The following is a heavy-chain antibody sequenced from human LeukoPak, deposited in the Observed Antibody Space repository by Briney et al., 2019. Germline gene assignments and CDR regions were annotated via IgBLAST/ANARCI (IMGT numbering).Heavy chain of an antibody. CDR3: AKPSIAARSPFDY. CDR2: ISGSGGST. CDR1: GFTFSSYA. Sequence: GGSLRLSCAASGFTFSSYAMSWVRQAPGKGLEWVSAISGSGGSTYYADSVKGRFTISRDNSKNTLYLQMDSLRAEDTAVYYCAKPSIAARSPFDYWGQGTLVTVSS. V-gene: IGHV3-23*01. D-gene: IGHD6-6*01. J-gene: IGHJ4*02.